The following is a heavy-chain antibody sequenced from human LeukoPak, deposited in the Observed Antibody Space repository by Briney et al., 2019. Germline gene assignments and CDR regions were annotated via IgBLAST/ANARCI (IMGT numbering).Heavy chain of an antibody. CDR1: GLTVSSSY. Sequence: PGGSLRLSCAASGLTVSSSYMNWGRQAPGKGLEWVSIIYNDGSTYYADSMKGRFTISRGNSKNTLYLQVNSLRAEDTAMYYCARNILFAFDIWGQGTMVTVSS. CDR3: ARNILFAFDI. CDR2: IYNDGST. J-gene: IGHJ3*02. V-gene: IGHV3-53*01.